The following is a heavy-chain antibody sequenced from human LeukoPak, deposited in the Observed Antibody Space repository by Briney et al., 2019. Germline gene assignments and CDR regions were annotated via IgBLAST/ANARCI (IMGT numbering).Heavy chain of an antibody. CDR2: ISGGGDIT. CDR3: ARETYYLDSRGYLT. V-gene: IGHV3-23*01. CDR1: GFNFANHA. Sequence: GGSLRLSCAASGFNFANHAMSWVRQTPGKGLEWVSAISGGGDITYYADSVTGRFTISRDNSKDTLYLQMNSLRAEDTAVYYCARETYYLDSRGYLTWGQGTLVTVSS. D-gene: IGHD3-22*01. J-gene: IGHJ5*02.